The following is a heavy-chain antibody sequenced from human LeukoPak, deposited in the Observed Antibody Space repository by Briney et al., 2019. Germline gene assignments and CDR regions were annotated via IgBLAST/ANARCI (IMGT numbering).Heavy chain of an antibody. CDR2: INPNSGGT. Sequence: ASVKVSCKASGCTFTGYYMHWVRQAPGQGLEWMGWINPNSGGTNYAQKFQGRVTMTRVTSISTAYMELSRLRSDDTAVYYCARSDSSGFKNDYWGQGTLVTVSS. CDR1: GCTFTGYY. D-gene: IGHD3-22*01. CDR3: ARSDSSGFKNDY. J-gene: IGHJ4*02. V-gene: IGHV1-2*02.